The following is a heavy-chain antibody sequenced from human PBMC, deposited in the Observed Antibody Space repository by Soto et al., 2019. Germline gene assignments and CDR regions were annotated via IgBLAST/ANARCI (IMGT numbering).Heavy chain of an antibody. CDR1: GFTISSYW. CDR2: INGDGSST. Sequence: EVQLVESGGGLVQPGESLRLSCVVSGFTISSYWMHWVRQAPGKGLVWVSRINGDGSSTNYADSVKGRFTISRDNAKKTLYLQMTTLRAEDTAVYYCAIAVAGPTAIAYWGQGNQVTVSS. D-gene: IGHD6-19*01. V-gene: IGHV3-74*01. CDR3: AIAVAGPTAIAY. J-gene: IGHJ4*02.